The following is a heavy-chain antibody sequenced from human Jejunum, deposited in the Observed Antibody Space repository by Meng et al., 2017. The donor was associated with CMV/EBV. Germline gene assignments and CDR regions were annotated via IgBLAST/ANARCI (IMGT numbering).Heavy chain of an antibody. CDR1: FTFSVYG. Sequence: FTFSVYGMHWGRQDPGKGLEWVANIKEDGTQKYYVDSVKGRFTISRDNGKNSLYLQMNSLRAGDTAVYYCATNYDFWSGYTFDPWGQGTLVTVSS. CDR2: IKEDGTQK. V-gene: IGHV3-7*01. J-gene: IGHJ5*02. D-gene: IGHD3-3*01. CDR3: ATNYDFWSGYTFDP.